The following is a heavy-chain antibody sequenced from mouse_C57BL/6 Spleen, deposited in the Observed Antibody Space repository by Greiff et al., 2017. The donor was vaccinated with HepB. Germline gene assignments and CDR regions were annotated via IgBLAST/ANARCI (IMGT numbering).Heavy chain of an antibody. Sequence: QVTLKESGPGILQSSQTLSLTCSFSGFSLSTSGMGVSWIRQPSGKGLEWLAHIYWDDDKRYNPSLKSRLTISKDTSRNQVFLKITSVDTADTATYYCARRVTTVVGDDAMDYWGQGTSVTVSS. J-gene: IGHJ4*01. D-gene: IGHD1-1*01. CDR1: GFSLSTSGMG. CDR2: IYWDDDK. CDR3: ARRVTTVVGDDAMDY. V-gene: IGHV8-12*01.